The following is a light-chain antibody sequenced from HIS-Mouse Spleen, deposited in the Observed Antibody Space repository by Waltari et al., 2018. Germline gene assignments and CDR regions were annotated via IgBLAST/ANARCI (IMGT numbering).Light chain of an antibody. CDR2: KDS. J-gene: IGLJ3*02. Sequence: SYELTQPSSVSVSPGQTARITCSGDVLAKKYARWFQQKPGPAPVLVIYKDSERPSGIPDRFSGASSGTKVTLTISGAQVEDEADYYCYSAADNNWVFGGGTKLTVL. CDR3: YSAADNNWV. V-gene: IGLV3-27*01. CDR1: VLAKKY.